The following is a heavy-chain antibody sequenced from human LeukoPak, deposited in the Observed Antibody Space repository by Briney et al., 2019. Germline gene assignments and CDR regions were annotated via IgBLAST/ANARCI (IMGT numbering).Heavy chain of an antibody. J-gene: IGHJ4*02. D-gene: IGHD3-22*01. Sequence: AASVKVSCKASGGTFNSYAISWVRQAPGQGLEWMGGIIPIFGTANYAQKFQGRVTITADESTSTAYMELSSLRSEDTAVYYCARSGYYDSSGYYPRTPFDYWGQGTLVTVSS. CDR2: IIPIFGTA. CDR3: ARSGYYDSSGYYPRTPFDY. CDR1: GGTFNSYA. V-gene: IGHV1-69*13.